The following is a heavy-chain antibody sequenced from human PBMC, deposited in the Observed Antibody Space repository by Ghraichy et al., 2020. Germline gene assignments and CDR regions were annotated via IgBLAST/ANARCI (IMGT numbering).Heavy chain of an antibody. CDR3: ARVHDYYDSSVYSLYHYYGMDV. CDR1: GGSISSSSYY. V-gene: IGHV4-39*01. CDR2: IYYSGST. J-gene: IGHJ6*02. Sequence: ESLNISCTVSGGSISSSSYYWGWTRQPPGKGLEWIGSIYYSGSTHYNPSLKSRVTISVDTSKNQFSLKLTSVTAADTAVYHCARVHDYYDSSVYSLYHYYGMDVWGQGTTVTVSS. D-gene: IGHD3-22*01.